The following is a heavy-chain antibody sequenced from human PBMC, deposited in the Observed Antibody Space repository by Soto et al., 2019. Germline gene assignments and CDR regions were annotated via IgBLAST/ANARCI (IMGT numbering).Heavy chain of an antibody. V-gene: IGHV3-23*01. CDR2: VIGSSGSK. J-gene: IGHJ4*02. CDR1: GFTFSSYA. Sequence: EVQLLASGGGLVQPGGSLRLSCAASGFTFSSYAMRWVRQAPGKGLEWVSSVIGSSGSKSYADSVKGRFTISRDNSKSTVYLQMNSLRAEDTAVYFCAKDWCSGTTCYCLENWGQGTLVTVSS. CDR3: AKDWCSGTTCYCLEN. D-gene: IGHD1-7*01.